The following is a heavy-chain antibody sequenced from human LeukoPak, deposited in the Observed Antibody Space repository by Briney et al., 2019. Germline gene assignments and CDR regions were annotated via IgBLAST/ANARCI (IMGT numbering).Heavy chain of an antibody. CDR3: ARERAARVFDY. D-gene: IGHD6-6*01. J-gene: IGHJ4*02. Sequence: SETLSLTCAVYGGSFSGYYWSWIRQPPGKGLEWIGEINHSGSTNYNPSLKSRVTISVDTSKNQFSLELSSVTAADTAVYYCARERAARVFDYWGQGTLVTVSS. CDR2: INHSGST. CDR1: GGSFSGYY. V-gene: IGHV4-34*01.